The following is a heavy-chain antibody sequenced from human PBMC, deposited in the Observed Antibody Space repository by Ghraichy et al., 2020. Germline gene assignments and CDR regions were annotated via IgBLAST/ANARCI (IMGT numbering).Heavy chain of an antibody. CDR2: IYYSGST. D-gene: IGHD3-10*01. Sequence: SQTLSLTCTVSGGSISSYYWSWIRQPPGKGLEWIGYIYYSGSTNYNPSLKSRVTISVDTSKNQFSLKLSSVTAADTAVYYCASWSAGTYYFDYWGQGTLVTVSS. V-gene: IGHV4-59*01. CDR1: GGSISSYY. CDR3: ASWSAGTYYFDY. J-gene: IGHJ4*02.